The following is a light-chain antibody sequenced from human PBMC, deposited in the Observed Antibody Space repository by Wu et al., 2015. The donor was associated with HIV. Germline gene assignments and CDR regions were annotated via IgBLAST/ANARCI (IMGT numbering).Light chain of an antibody. CDR1: QSVSSN. CDR3: QQYGSSPQT. Sequence: EIVMTQSPATLSVSPGERATLSCRASQSVSSNLVWYQQRPGQAPRLLIYGASSRATGIPDRFSGSGSGTDFTLTISRLEPEDFAVYYCQQYGSSPQTFGQGTKVEIK. J-gene: IGKJ1*01. V-gene: IGKV3-20*01. CDR2: GAS.